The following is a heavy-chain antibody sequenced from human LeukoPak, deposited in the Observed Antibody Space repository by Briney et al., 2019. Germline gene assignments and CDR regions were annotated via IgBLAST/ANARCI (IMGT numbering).Heavy chain of an antibody. D-gene: IGHD3-10*01. CDR2: ISYDGSNK. Sequence: GRSLRLSCAASGFTFSSYAMHWVRQAPGKGLEWVAVISYDGSNKYYADSVKGGFTISRDNSKNTLYLQMNSLRDEDTAVYYCARGLGGITMVRGFDYWGQGTLVTVSS. CDR1: GFTFSSYA. J-gene: IGHJ4*02. CDR3: ARGLGGITMVRGFDY. V-gene: IGHV3-30*04.